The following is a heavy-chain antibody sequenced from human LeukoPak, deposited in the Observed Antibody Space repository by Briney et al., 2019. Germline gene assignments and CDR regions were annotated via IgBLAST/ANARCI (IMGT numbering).Heavy chain of an antibody. Sequence: SQTLSLTCAVSGGSISSGGYSWSWIRQHPGKGLEWIGYIYYSGSTYYNPSLKSRVTISVDTSKNQFSLKLSSVTAADTAVYYCARDAVDAFDIWGQGTMVTVSS. CDR3: ARDAVDAFDI. CDR1: GGSISSGGYS. J-gene: IGHJ3*02. V-gene: IGHV4-31*11. CDR2: IYYSGST.